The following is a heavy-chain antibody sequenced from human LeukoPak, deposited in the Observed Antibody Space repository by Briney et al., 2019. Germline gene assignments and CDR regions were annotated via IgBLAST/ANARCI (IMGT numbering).Heavy chain of an antibody. CDR3: ARSNYDSSGRDFDY. Sequence: GGSLRLSCAASGFTFSSYSMNWVRQAPGKGLEWVSYISSSSSTIYYADSVKGRITISRDNAKNSLYLQMNSLRDEDTAVYYCARSNYDSSGRDFDYWGQGTLVTVSS. D-gene: IGHD3-22*01. CDR2: ISSSSSTI. CDR1: GFTFSSYS. J-gene: IGHJ4*02. V-gene: IGHV3-48*02.